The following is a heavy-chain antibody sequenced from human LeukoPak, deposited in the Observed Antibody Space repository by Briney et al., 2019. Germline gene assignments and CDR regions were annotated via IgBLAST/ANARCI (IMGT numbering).Heavy chain of an antibody. V-gene: IGHV3-23*01. CDR3: AKDGPSGWYRSTDY. J-gene: IGHJ4*02. D-gene: IGHD6-19*01. Sequence: GGSLRLSCAASGFTFSSYAMSWVHQAPGKGLEWVSGISGSDDSTKYAESVKGRFTISRDNSKNTLYLQMNSLRAEDTAVYYCAKDGPSGWYRSTDYWGQGTLVTVSS. CDR1: GFTFSSYA. CDR2: ISGSDDST.